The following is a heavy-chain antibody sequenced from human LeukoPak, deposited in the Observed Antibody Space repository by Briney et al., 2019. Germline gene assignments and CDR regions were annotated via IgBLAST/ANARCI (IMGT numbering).Heavy chain of an antibody. Sequence: GGSLRLSCAASGFTFSSYWMSWVRQAPGKGLEWVANIKQDGSETYYVDSVKGRFTISRDNAKNSLYLQMNSLRVEDTAVYYCARRYGSGWYYFDYWGQGTLVTVSS. CDR3: ARRYGSGWYYFDY. V-gene: IGHV3-7*01. CDR1: GFTFSSYW. J-gene: IGHJ4*02. D-gene: IGHD6-19*01. CDR2: IKQDGSET.